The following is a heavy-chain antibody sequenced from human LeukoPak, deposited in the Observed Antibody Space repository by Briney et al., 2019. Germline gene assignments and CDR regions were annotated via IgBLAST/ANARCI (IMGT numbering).Heavy chain of an antibody. CDR3: AKAGAGGSSYDY. V-gene: IGHV3-23*01. Sequence: GGSLRLSCAASGFTFSSYAMSWVRQAPGQGLEWVSDISGSGGSTYYADSVRGRFTISRDNSRNTLFLQMNSLRVEDTAIYHCAKAGAGGSSYDYWGQGTLVTVSS. CDR2: ISGSGGST. CDR1: GFTFSSYA. J-gene: IGHJ4*02. D-gene: IGHD3-16*01.